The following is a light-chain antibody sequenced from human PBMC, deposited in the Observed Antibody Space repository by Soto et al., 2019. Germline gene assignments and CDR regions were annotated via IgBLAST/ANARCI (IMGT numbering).Light chain of an antibody. J-gene: IGLJ3*02. CDR3: AAWDDSLSGV. CDR1: SSNIGSNY. CDR2: RNN. Sequence: QSVLTQPHSASGTPEQRVTISCSGSSSNIGSNYVYWYQQLPGTAPKLLIYRNNQRPSGVPDRFSGSKSGTSASLAISGLRSEDEADYYCAAWDDSLSGVFGGGTKLTVL. V-gene: IGLV1-47*01.